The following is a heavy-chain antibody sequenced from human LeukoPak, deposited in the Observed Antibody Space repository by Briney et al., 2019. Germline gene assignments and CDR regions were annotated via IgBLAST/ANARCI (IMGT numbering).Heavy chain of an antibody. CDR1: GFTFSSYA. CDR3: ARGIPMVRGVIITAYFDY. V-gene: IGHV3-30*04. D-gene: IGHD3-10*01. CDR2: ISYDGSNK. Sequence: GGSLRLSCATSGFTFSSYAMHWVRQAPGKGLEWVAVISYDGSNKYYADSVKGRFTISRDNSKNTLHLQMNSLRAEDTAVYYCARGIPMVRGVIITAYFDYWGQGTLVIVSS. J-gene: IGHJ4*02.